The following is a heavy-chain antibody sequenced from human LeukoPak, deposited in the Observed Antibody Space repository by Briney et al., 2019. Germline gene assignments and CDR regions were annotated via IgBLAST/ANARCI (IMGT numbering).Heavy chain of an antibody. CDR3: AKTDASGNSNACDY. J-gene: IGHJ4*01. V-gene: IGHV3-23*01. CDR1: GFTFSTYA. Sequence: GGSLRHSCAASGFTFSTYAMSWVRKAPGKGLKRVSGISGSGGNTYYADSVKSRFTISSDNSKITLYLQLNNLRAEDTAVYYCAKTDASGNSNACDYWGQGTMVTVSS. D-gene: IGHD3-10*01. CDR2: ISGSGGNT.